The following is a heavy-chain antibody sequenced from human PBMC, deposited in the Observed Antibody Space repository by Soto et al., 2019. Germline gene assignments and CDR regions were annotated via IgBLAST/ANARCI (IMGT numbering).Heavy chain of an antibody. J-gene: IGHJ4*02. CDR2: ISGSGDST. V-gene: IGHV3-23*01. CDR1: GFTFSNYA. D-gene: IGHD2-21*01. Sequence: EVHLLESGGGLVQPGGSLTLSCAASGFTFSNYAMAWVRQAPGKGLEWVSGISGSGDSTYYAGSVKGRFTISRDNFNNTLYLQMNSLRAEDMAVYYCAKEGASQNIVTRTFEYWGQGTLVTVSS. CDR3: AKEGASQNIVTRTFEY.